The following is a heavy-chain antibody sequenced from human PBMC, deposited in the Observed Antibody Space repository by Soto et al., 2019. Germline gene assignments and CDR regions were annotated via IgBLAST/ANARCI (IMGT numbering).Heavy chain of an antibody. CDR1: GYTFTSYD. J-gene: IGHJ6*02. V-gene: IGHV1-8*01. CDR2: MNPNSGNT. CDR3: ARSPMIVVVYYYGMDV. D-gene: IGHD3-22*01. Sequence: QVQLVQSGAEVKKPGASVKVSCKASGYTFTSYDINWVRQATGQGLEWMGWMNPNSGNTGYAQKFQGRVTMTRNTSISTAYMELSSLRSEDTAVYYCARSPMIVVVYYYGMDVWGQGTTVTVSS.